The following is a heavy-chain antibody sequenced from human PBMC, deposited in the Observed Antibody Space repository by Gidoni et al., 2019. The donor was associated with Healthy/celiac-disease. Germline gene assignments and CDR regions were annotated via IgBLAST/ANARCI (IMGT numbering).Heavy chain of an antibody. D-gene: IGHD3-10*01. CDR2: IYYSGST. CDR3: ARPWGLWFGELPHTCWFDP. CDR1: GGSISSSSYY. V-gene: IGHV4-39*01. J-gene: IGHJ5*02. Sequence: QLQLQESGPGLVKPSETLSLTCTVSGGSISSSSYYWGWIRQPPGKGLEWIGSIYYSGSTYYNPSLKSRVTISVDTSKNQFSLKLSSVTAADTAVYYCARPWGLWFGELPHTCWFDPWGQGTLVTVSS.